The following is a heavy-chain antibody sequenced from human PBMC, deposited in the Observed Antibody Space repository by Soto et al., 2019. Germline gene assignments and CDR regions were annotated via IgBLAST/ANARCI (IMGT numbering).Heavy chain of an antibody. D-gene: IGHD4-17*01. V-gene: IGHV3-33*01. Sequence: QVQLVESGGGVVQPGRSLRLSCAASGFTFSSYGMHWVRQAPGKGLEWVAVIWYDGSNKYYADSVKGRFTISRDNSKNKLYLQMNSLRAEDTAVYYCARSGATTVTSEYYFDYWGQGTLVTVSS. CDR3: ARSGATTVTSEYYFDY. J-gene: IGHJ4*02. CDR2: IWYDGSNK. CDR1: GFTFSSYG.